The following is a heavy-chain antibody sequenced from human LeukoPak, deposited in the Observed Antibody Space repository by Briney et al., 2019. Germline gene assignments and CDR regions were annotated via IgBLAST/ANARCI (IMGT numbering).Heavy chain of an antibody. CDR1: GGSISSYY. CDR2: IYTSGST. Sequence: PSETLSLTCTVSGGSISSYYWSWIRQPAGKGLEGIGRIYTSGSTNYNPSLKSRVTMSVDTSKNQFSLKLSSVTAADTAVYYCARGSGTTSDYYYMDVWGKGTTVTVSS. J-gene: IGHJ6*03. D-gene: IGHD1-7*01. V-gene: IGHV4-4*07. CDR3: ARGSGTTSDYYYMDV.